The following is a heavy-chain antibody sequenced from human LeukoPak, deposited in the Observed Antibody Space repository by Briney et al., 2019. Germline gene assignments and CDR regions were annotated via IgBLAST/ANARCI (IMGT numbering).Heavy chain of an antibody. J-gene: IGHJ2*01. D-gene: IGHD1-14*01. CDR3: ARPLEGTGGNWYFDL. CDR1: GFTFTRYS. Sequence: GGSLRLSCAASGFTFTRYSMNWVRQAPGKGLEWVSSIKSTSDFIFYADSVKGRFTVSRDHAKNSLYLEVNSLTAEDTAVYYCARPLEGTGGNWYFDLWGRGTLVTVSS. V-gene: IGHV3-21*06. CDR2: IKSTSDFI.